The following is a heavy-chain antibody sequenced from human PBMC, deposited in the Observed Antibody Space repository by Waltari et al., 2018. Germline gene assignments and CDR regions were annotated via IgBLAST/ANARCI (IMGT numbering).Heavy chain of an antibody. CDR3: ASPTLKPRTGTTPYAFDI. V-gene: IGHV4-59*01. Sequence: QVQLQESGPGLVKPSETLSLTCTVSGGSISSYYWSWIRQPPGKGLEWIGYIYYSGSTNYNPSLKSRVTISVDTSKNQFSLKLSSVTAADTAVYYCASPTLKPRTGTTPYAFDIWGQGTMVTVSS. D-gene: IGHD1-7*01. CDR1: GGSISSYY. J-gene: IGHJ3*02. CDR2: IYYSGST.